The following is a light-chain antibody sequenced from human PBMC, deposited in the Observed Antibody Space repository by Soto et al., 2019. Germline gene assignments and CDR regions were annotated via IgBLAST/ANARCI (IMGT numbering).Light chain of an antibody. CDR2: GAS. J-gene: IGKJ2*01. V-gene: IGKV3-20*01. CDR3: QQYGSSQYT. CDR1: QSVNNNY. Sequence: EIVLTQSPGTLSLSPGERATLSCRASQSVNNNYLAWYQQKPGQAPRLLIYGASSRATGIPDRFSGSGYETDFTLTISRLEPEDFAVYYCQQYGSSQYTFGQGTKLEIK.